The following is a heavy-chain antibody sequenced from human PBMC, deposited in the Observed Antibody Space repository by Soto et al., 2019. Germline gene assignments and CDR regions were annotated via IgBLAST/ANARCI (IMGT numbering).Heavy chain of an antibody. Sequence: SETLSLTCTVSGGSVSSGSYYWSWIRQPPGKGLEWIGYIYYSGSTNYNPSLKSRVTISVDTSKNQFSLRLSSVTAADTAVYYCARSPVGTMVRGVIRHWFDPWGQGTLVTVSS. D-gene: IGHD3-10*01. CDR3: ARSPVGTMVRGVIRHWFDP. J-gene: IGHJ5*02. CDR1: GGSVSSGSYY. CDR2: IYYSGST. V-gene: IGHV4-61*01.